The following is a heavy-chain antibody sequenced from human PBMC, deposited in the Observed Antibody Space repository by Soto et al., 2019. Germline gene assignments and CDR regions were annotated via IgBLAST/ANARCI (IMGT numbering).Heavy chain of an antibody. V-gene: IGHV3-53*01. CDR2: VHGGGST. Sequence: VQLVESGGGLIQPGGSLRLSCAASGFTVSNNHMTWVRQAAGKGLELVSFVHGGGSTSYADSVKGRFTISRDNSKNTQYLQMDSMRAEDPAIYYCAGRLTTAASLDYWGRGTLVTVSS. CDR1: GFTVSNNH. CDR3: AGRLTTAASLDY. D-gene: IGHD3-16*01. J-gene: IGHJ4*02.